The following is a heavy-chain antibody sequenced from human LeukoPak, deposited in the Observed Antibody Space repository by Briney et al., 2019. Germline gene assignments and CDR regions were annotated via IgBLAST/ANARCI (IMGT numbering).Heavy chain of an antibody. CDR2: ISYDGSKK. CDR1: GFIFSRYA. J-gene: IGHJ4*02. D-gene: IGHD2-21*02. V-gene: IGHV3-30*04. CDR3: ATAHCNGDCFSVSYFDY. Sequence: PGGSLRLSCAASGFIFSRYAMHWVRQAPGKGLEWVALISYDGSKKCYADSVKGRFTISRDNSKNTLYLQMNSLRAEDTAVYYCATAHCNGDCFSVSYFDYWGQGTLVTVSS.